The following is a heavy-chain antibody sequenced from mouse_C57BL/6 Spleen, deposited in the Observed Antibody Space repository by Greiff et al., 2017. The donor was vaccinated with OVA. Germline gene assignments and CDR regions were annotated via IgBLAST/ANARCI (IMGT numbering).Heavy chain of an antibody. CDR3: ESGRDGCYGDAMDY. D-gene: IGHD2-3*01. CDR2: IYPGSGST. Sequence: QVQLQQPGAELVKPGASVKMSCKASGYTFTSYWITWVKQRPGQGLEWIGDIYPGSGSTNYNEKFKSKATLTVDTSSSTAYMQLSSLTSEDSAVYYYESGRDGCYGDAMDYWGQGTSVTVSS. J-gene: IGHJ4*01. V-gene: IGHV1-55*01. CDR1: GYTFTSYW.